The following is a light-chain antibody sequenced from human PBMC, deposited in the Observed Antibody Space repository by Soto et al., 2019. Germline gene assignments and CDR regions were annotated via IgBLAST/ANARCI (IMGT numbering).Light chain of an antibody. CDR3: QKYNSAPALT. CDR2: AAS. Sequence: DIEMTQSPSSLSASVGDRVTITCRASQGISNYLAWYQQKPGKVPKLLIYAASTLQSGVPSRFSGSGSGTDFTLTISSLQPEDVATYYCQKYNSAPALTFGGGTKVEIK. CDR1: QGISNY. J-gene: IGKJ4*01. V-gene: IGKV1-27*01.